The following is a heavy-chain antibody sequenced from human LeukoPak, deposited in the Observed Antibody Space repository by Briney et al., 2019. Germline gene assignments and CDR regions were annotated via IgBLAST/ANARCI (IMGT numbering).Heavy chain of an antibody. D-gene: IGHD3-10*01. CDR3: ARVMVAWFGDKAFDY. CDR1: GYTFTNYY. V-gene: IGHV1-46*01. J-gene: IGHJ4*02. CDR2: INPNGGAT. Sequence: GASVKVSCKTSGYTFTNYYIHWERQAPGQGLECMGIINPNGGATSYTQKFQGRVTMTRDTSTSTVYMELSSLRSEDTAVYYCARVMVAWFGDKAFDYWGQGTLVTVSS.